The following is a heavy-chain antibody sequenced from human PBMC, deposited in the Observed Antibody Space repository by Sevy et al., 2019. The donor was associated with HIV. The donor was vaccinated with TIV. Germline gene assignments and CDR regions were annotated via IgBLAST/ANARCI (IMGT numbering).Heavy chain of an antibody. CDR1: GYDFGSFW. CDR3: SKQGPLGYTCKKHFFDP. CDR2: VYAANSDV. Sequence: GESLKISCKGSGYDFGSFWIAWVRQMPGKGLEWMGMVYAANSDVRYSPAFRGQVTISADRSASTAFLEWTSLKASDTAVYYCSKQGPLGYTCKKHFFDPWGKGTQVTVSS. V-gene: IGHV5-51*01. D-gene: IGHD5-18*01. J-gene: IGHJ5*02.